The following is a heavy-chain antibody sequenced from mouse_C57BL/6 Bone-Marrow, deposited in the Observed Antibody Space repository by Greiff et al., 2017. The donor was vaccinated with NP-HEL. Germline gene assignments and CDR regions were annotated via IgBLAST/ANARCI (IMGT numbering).Heavy chain of an antibody. CDR2: IDPENGDT. Sequence: VQLKESGAELVRPGASVKLSCTASGFNIKDDYMHWVKQRPEQGLEWIGWIDPENGDTEYASKFQGKATITADTSSNTAYLQLSSLTSEDTAVYYCTTSYGSSSSNFDYWGQGTTLTVSS. D-gene: IGHD1-1*01. CDR1: GFNIKDDY. J-gene: IGHJ2*01. CDR3: TTSYGSSSSNFDY. V-gene: IGHV14-4*01.